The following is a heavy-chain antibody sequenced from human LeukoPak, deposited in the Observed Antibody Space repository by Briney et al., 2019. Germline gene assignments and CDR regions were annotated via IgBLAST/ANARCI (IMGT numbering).Heavy chain of an antibody. CDR3: ARVTGYVMEDYFDY. V-gene: IGHV4-61*02. CDR2: IYISGST. D-gene: IGHD6-13*01. CDR1: GGSISSSSYY. Sequence: KASETLSLTCTVSGGSISSSSYYWSWIRQPAGKGLEWIGRIYISGSTNYNPSLKSRVTISVDTSKNQFSLKLSSVTAADTAVYYCARVTGYVMEDYFDYWGQGTLVTVSS. J-gene: IGHJ4*02.